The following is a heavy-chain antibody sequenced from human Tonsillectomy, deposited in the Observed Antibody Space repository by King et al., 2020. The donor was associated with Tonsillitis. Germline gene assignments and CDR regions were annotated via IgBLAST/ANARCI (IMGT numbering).Heavy chain of an antibody. CDR2: ISGSGGST. D-gene: IGHD2-2*01. J-gene: IGHJ4*02. Sequence: EVQLVESGGGLVQPGGSLRLSCTASGFTFSSYAMSWVRQAPGKGLEWVSAISGSGGSTYYTDSVKGRFTISRANSKNTLYLQMSSRRAEDTAVYYCAKVPGPYCSSSTCYVDYWGQGTLVTVSS. V-gene: IGHV3-23*04. CDR3: AKVPGPYCSSSTCYVDY. CDR1: GFTFSSYA.